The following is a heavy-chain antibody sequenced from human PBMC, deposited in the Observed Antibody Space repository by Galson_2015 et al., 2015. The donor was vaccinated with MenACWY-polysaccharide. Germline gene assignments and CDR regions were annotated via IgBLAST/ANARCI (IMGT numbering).Heavy chain of an antibody. CDR2: IKSEGSST. D-gene: IGHD5-12*01. V-gene: IGHV3-74*01. Sequence: SLRLSCAASGFTFSTYWMHWVRQAPGKGLVWVSRIKSEGSSTSYADSVKGRFTISRDNAKNTLYLQMNSLRAEDTAVYYCARGYSGYDWGQGTPVTVSS. CDR3: ARGYSGYD. CDR1: GFTFSTYW. J-gene: IGHJ4*02.